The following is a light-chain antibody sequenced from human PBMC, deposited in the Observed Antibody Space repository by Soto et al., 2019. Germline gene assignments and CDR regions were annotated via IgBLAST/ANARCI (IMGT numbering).Light chain of an antibody. CDR1: TSNIGAGYD. V-gene: IGLV1-51*01. Sequence: QSVLTQPPSVSGAPGQRVTISCTGGTSNIGAGYDVHWYQQLAGTAPKLLIYDDNKRPSGIPDRFSGSKSGTSATLGITGFQTGDEADYYCGSWDSSLSAYVFGTGTKVTVL. CDR2: DDN. J-gene: IGLJ1*01. CDR3: GSWDSSLSAYV.